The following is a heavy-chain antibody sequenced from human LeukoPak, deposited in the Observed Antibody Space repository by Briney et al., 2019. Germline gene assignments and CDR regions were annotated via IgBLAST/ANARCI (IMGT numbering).Heavy chain of an antibody. J-gene: IGHJ4*02. V-gene: IGHV3-23*01. CDR1: GFTFSSYA. CDR2: ISGSGGST. CDR3: AKDPSNYGSGSRPWD. D-gene: IGHD3-10*01. Sequence: GGSLRLSCAASGFTFSSYAMSWVRQAPGKGLEWVSAISGSGGSTYYADSVKGRFTISRDNSKNTLYLQMISLRAEDTAVYYCAKDPSNYGSGSRPWDWGQGTLVTVSS.